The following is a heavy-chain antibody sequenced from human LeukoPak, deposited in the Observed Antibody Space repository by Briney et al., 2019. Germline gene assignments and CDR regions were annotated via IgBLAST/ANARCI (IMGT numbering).Heavy chain of an antibody. J-gene: IGHJ4*02. D-gene: IGHD6-19*01. V-gene: IGHV4-59*08. CDR2: IYYTGKI. Sequence: SETLSLTCAVSGGSINSHDWGWIRQPPGKGLQWIGDIYYTGKINHNPSLKSRVTITLDTSKDHLSLNLTSVLAADTAIYYCVRRDTGWNYFDYWGQGILVTVSS. CDR1: GGSINSHD. CDR3: VRRDTGWNYFDY.